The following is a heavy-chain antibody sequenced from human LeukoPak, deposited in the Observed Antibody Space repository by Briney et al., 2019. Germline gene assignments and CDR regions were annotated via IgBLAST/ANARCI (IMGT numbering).Heavy chain of an antibody. V-gene: IGHV1-69*13. J-gene: IGHJ5*02. D-gene: IGHD6-13*01. CDR3: ASCIAAAYNWFDP. CDR1: GGTFSSYA. Sequence: SVKVSCKASGGTFSSYAISWVRQAPGQGLEWMGGIIPIFGTANYAQRFQGRVTITADESTSTAYMELSSLRSEDTAVYFCASCIAAAYNWFDPWGQGTLVTVSS. CDR2: IIPIFGTA.